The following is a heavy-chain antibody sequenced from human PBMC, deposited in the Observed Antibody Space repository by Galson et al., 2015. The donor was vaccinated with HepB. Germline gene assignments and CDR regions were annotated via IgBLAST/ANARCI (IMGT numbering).Heavy chain of an antibody. D-gene: IGHD3-10*01. CDR2: IWFNGSNK. Sequence: SLRLSCAASGFTFRSHGVHWVRQAPGKGLEWVAVIWFNGSNKYYADSVKGRFTISRDNSKNTLSLQMNSLRAEDTALYYCARDYSSGSYLVFYFDYWGQGTRVTVSS. V-gene: IGHV3-33*08. J-gene: IGHJ4*02. CDR3: ARDYSSGSYLVFYFDY. CDR1: GFTFRSHG.